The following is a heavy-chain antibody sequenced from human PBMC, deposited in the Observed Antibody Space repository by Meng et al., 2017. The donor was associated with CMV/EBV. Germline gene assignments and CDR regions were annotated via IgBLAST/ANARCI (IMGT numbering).Heavy chain of an antibody. CDR3: AREPLLSSSDSYYFDY. J-gene: IGHJ4*02. D-gene: IGHD6-6*01. CDR1: GYPFTGNY. Sequence: GYPFTGNYMHWVRQAPGQGLEWMGWINPNSGGTNYAQKFQGRVTMTRDTSISTAYMELSRLRSDDTAVYYCAREPLLSSSDSYYFDYWGQGTLVTVSS. V-gene: IGHV1-2*02. CDR2: INPNSGGT.